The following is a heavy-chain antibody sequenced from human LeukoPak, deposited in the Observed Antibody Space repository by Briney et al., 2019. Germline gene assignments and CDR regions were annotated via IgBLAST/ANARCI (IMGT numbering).Heavy chain of an antibody. D-gene: IGHD1-26*01. CDR2: INHSGST. CDR3: ARRGQGGATLRYYYYYMDV. J-gene: IGHJ6*03. V-gene: IGHV4-34*01. CDR1: GGSFSGYY. Sequence: PSETLSLTCAVYGGSFSGYYWSWIRQPPGEGLEWIGEINHSGSTNYNPSLKSRVTISVDTSKNQFFLKLSSVTAADTAVYYCARRGQGGATLRYYYYYMDVWGKGTTVTISS.